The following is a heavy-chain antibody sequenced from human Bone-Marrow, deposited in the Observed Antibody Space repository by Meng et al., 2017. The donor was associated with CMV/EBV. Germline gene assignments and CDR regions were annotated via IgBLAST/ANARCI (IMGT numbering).Heavy chain of an antibody. CDR1: GYSISSGYY. CDR2: IYHSGST. D-gene: IGHD6-19*01. J-gene: IGHJ4*02. CDR3: ARGGAVAGREAD. Sequence: GSLRLSCTVSGYSISSGYYWGWIRQPPGKGLEWIGSIYHSGSTYYNPSLKSRVTISVDTSKNQFSLKLSSVTAADTAVYYCARGGAVAGREADWGQGTLVTVYS. V-gene: IGHV4-38-2*02.